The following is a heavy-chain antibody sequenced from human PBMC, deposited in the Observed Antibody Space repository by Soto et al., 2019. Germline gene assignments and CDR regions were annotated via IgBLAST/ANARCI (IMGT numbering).Heavy chain of an antibody. CDR3: ARTFDDILTGSPDGMVV. Sequence: ASVKVSCKASGYTFTSYYMHWVRQAPGQGLEWMGIINPSGGSTSYAQKFQGRVTITADKSTSTAYMELSSLRSEDTAVYYCARTFDDILTGSPDGMVVWGQGTTVTVS. J-gene: IGHJ6*02. CDR1: GYTFTSYY. CDR2: INPSGGST. V-gene: IGHV1-46*01. D-gene: IGHD3-9*01.